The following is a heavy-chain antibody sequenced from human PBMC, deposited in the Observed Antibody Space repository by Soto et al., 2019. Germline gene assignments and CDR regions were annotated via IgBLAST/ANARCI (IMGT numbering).Heavy chain of an antibody. CDR2: VIPIFDIT. V-gene: IGHV1-69*02. D-gene: IGHD6-13*01. Sequence: SVKVSCKASGDTFSIYTISWVRQAPGQGLEWMGRVIPIFDITSYTQRFQGRVTITADKSTTTVYMELSSLRSEDTAVYYCARDRDNSNWPNFDCRGQGTLVTVSS. CDR3: ARDRDNSNWPNFDC. J-gene: IGHJ4*02. CDR1: GDTFSIYT.